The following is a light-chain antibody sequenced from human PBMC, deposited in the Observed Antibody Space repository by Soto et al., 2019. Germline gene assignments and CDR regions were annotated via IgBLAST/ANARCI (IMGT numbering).Light chain of an antibody. CDR2: EGS. Sequence: QSALTQPASVSGSPGQSITISCTGTSSDVGSYKFVSWYQQHPGKAPKLMIYEGSKRPSGVSSRFSGSKSGNTASLTISGLQAEDEGDYHCCSYACSSTLVFGGGTKVTVL. V-gene: IGLV2-23*01. CDR3: CSYACSSTLV. J-gene: IGLJ3*02. CDR1: SSDVGSYKF.